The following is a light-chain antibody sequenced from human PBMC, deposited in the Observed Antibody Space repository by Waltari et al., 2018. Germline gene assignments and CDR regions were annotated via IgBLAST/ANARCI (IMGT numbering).Light chain of an antibody. CDR3: SPFTTIGTLVV. J-gene: IGLJ2*01. CDR2: EVT. CDR1: SSDVGGYNH. V-gene: IGLV2-14*01. Sequence: QSALTQPASVSGSPGQSITISCTGTSSDVGGYNHVSWYQQQPGKAPKLLILEVTNRPSGISNRFSGSKSGNTASLTISGLQAEDEGEYYCSPFTTIGTLVVFGGGTKVTVL.